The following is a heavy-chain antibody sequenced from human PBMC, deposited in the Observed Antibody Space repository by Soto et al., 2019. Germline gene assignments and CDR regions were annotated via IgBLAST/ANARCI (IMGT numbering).Heavy chain of an antibody. CDR1: FTFSSYS. CDR3: ARTTVVRTYYYYGMDV. D-gene: IGHD4-17*01. Sequence: FTFSSYSMNWVRQAPGKGLEWVSSISSSSSYIYYADSVKGRFTISRDNAKNSLYLQMNSLRAEDTAVYYCARTTVVRTYYYYGMDVWGQGTTVTVSS. V-gene: IGHV3-21*01. CDR2: ISSSSSYI. J-gene: IGHJ6*02.